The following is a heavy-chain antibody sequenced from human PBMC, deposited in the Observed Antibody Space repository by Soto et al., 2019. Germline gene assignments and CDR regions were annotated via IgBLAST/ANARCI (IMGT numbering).Heavy chain of an antibody. CDR2: IYSGGST. Sequence: EVQLVESGGGLIQPGGSLRLSCAASGFTVSSNYMSWVRQAPGKGLEWVSVIYSGGSTYYADSVKGRFTISRDNSRLRLYLQMNSLRGEDTAVYYCARDRRYFDLCGRGTLVTVCS. CDR3: ARDRRYFDL. V-gene: IGHV3-53*01. CDR1: GFTVSSNY. J-gene: IGHJ2*01.